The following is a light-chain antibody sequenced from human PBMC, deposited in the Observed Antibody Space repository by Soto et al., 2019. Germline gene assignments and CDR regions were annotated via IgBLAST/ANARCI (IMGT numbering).Light chain of an antibody. CDR3: CSYTTSSNEV. J-gene: IGLJ1*01. CDR1: SSDIDAYNY. CDR2: DVS. Sequence: QSVLTQPASVSGSPGPSITISCTGTSSDIDAYNYVSWYQQHPGKAPKLMIYDVSNRPSGISNHFSGSKSGNTASLTISGLQAEDEADYYCCSYTTSSNEVYGTGTKVTVL. V-gene: IGLV2-14*01.